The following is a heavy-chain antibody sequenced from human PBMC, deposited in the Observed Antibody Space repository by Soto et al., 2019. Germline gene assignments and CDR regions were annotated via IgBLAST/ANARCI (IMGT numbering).Heavy chain of an antibody. J-gene: IGHJ5*02. CDR2: ISASGGST. D-gene: IGHD2-15*01. CDR1: GFIFSSYA. Sequence: EVQLLESGGGLVQPGGSLRLSCAASGFIFSSYAMNWVRQAPGKGLEWVSSISASGGSTYYADSVKGRFTISRDNSKTTLYLQMHSVRAEDTAKCDCANFIVVGVENDFDPWGQGTQVTVSS. CDR3: ANFIVVGVENDFDP. V-gene: IGHV3-23*01.